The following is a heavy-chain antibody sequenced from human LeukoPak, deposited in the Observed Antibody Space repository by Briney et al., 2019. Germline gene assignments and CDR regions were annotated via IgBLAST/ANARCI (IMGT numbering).Heavy chain of an antibody. CDR2: IYWNDDV. D-gene: IGHD1-26*01. J-gene: IGHJ4*02. CDR1: GFSLRTSAVGVG. CDR3: ARRIRSGTYFDY. Sequence: SGPTLVNPTQTLTLTCTFSGFSLRTSAVGVGVGWIRQPPGKALEWLALIYWNDDVRYSPSLKSRLTITKDTSKNQVVVTMTNMDPVDTATYYCARRIRSGTYFDYWGQGTLVTVSS. V-gene: IGHV2-5*01.